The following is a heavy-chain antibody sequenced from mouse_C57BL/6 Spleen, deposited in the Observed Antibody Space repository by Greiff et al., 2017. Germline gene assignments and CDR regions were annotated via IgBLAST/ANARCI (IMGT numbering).Heavy chain of an antibody. J-gene: IGHJ1*03. V-gene: IGHV1-5*01. Sequence: VQLQQSGTVLARPGASVKMSCKTSGYTFTSYWMHWVKQRPGQGLEWIGAIYPGNSDTSYNQKFKGKAKLTAVTSASTAYMELSSLTNEDSAVYYCTRGGDYDFYWYFDVWGTGTTVTVSS. CDR3: TRGGDYDFYWYFDV. CDR2: IYPGNSDT. D-gene: IGHD2-4*01. CDR1: GYTFTSYW.